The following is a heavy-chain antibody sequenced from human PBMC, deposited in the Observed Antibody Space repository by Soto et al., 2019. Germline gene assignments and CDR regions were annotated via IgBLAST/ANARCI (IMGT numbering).Heavy chain of an antibody. J-gene: IGHJ4*02. CDR3: ARGYRRYYYDSSGYSRPFDY. CDR2: INHSGST. V-gene: IGHV4-34*01. CDR1: GGSFSGYY. D-gene: IGHD3-22*01. Sequence: ASETLSLTCAVYGGSFSGYYWSWIRQPPGKGLEWIGEINHSGSTNYNPSLKSRVTISVDTSKNQFSLKLSSVTAADTAVYYCARGYRRYYYDSSGYSRPFDYWGQGTLVTVSS.